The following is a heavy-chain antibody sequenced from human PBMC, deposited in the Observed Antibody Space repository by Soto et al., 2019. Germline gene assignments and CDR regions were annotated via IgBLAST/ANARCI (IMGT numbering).Heavy chain of an antibody. Sequence: GGSLRLSCAASGFTFSSYGMHWVRQAPGKGLEWVAVIWYDGSNKYYADSVKGRFTISRDNSKNTLYLQMNSLRAEDTAVYYCARDAAVYLYSSGWYNEGFDPWGQGTLVTVSS. CDR2: IWYDGSNK. CDR3: ARDAAVYLYSSGWYNEGFDP. CDR1: GFTFSSYG. V-gene: IGHV3-33*01. D-gene: IGHD6-19*01. J-gene: IGHJ5*02.